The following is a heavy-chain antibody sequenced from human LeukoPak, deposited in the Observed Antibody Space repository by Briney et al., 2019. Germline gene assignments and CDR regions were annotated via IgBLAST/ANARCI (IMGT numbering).Heavy chain of an antibody. CDR3: ARVTYSSSSYYYYMDV. J-gene: IGHJ6*03. CDR1: GGTFSSYA. V-gene: IGHV1-69*05. D-gene: IGHD6-6*01. Sequence: ASVTVSCKASGGTFSSYALSWVRQAPGQGLEWMGGIIPIFGTANYAQKFQGRVTITTDESTSTAYMELSSLRSEDTAVYYCARVTYSSSSYYYYMDVWGKGTTVTVSS. CDR2: IIPIFGTA.